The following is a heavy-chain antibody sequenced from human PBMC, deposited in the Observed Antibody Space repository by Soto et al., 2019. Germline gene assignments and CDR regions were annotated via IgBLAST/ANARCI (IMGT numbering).Heavy chain of an antibody. D-gene: IGHD1-1*01. Sequence: ETQSLPWSCSDLALSRTYYYFGCLRQSPGKGLEWIASINYSGSTHYNPSLKSRLTISVDTSKNQVSLRLSSVTAVDTAVYYCARQVATAFGYWGQGNLVNGSS. V-gene: IGHV4-39*01. CDR2: INYSGST. J-gene: IGHJ4*02. CDR1: DLALSRTYYY. CDR3: ARQVATAFGY.